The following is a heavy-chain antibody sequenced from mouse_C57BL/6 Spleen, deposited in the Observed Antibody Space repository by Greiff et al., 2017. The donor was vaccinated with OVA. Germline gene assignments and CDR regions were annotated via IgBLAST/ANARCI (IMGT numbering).Heavy chain of an antibody. V-gene: IGHV1-15*01. CDR2: IDPETGGT. Sequence: VQLQQSGAELVRPGASVTLSCKASGYTFTDYEMHWVKQTPVHGLEWIGAIDPETGGTAYNQKFKGKAILTADKSSSTAYMDLLSLTSYDSAVYYCTRGYYFDYWGQGTTLTVSS. J-gene: IGHJ2*01. CDR3: TRGYYFDY. CDR1: GYTFTDYE.